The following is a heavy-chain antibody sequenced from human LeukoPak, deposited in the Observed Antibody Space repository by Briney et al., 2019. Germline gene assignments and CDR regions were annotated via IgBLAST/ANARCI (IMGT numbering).Heavy chain of an antibody. Sequence: GGSLRLSCAVSGFTFSDYYMSWIRQAPGKGLEWVAYISSGGSTISHADSVKGRFTISRDNAENSLYLQMNSLRVEDTAVYYCAKRYILTGYDSWGQGTLVTVSS. J-gene: IGHJ5*01. CDR1: GFTFSDYY. V-gene: IGHV3-11*01. CDR3: AKRYILTGYDS. CDR2: ISSGGSTI. D-gene: IGHD3-9*01.